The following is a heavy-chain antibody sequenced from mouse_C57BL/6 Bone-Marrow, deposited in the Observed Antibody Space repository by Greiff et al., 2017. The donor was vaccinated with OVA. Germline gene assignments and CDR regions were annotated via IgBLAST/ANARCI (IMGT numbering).Heavy chain of an antibody. J-gene: IGHJ4*01. CDR1: GYTFTSYW. D-gene: IGHD2-4*01. Sequence: QVQLQQPGAELVKPGASVKLSCKASGYTFTSYWMHWVKQRPGQGLEWIGMIHPNSGSTNYNEKFKSKATLTVDKSSSTAYMQLSSLTSEDSAVYYGAAIYYDYLYAMDYWGQGTSVTVSS. CDR3: AAIYYDYLYAMDY. CDR2: IHPNSGST. V-gene: IGHV1-64*01.